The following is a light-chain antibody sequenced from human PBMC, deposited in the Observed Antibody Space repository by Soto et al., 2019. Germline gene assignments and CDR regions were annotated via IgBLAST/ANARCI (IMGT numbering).Light chain of an antibody. Sequence: QSALTQPASVSGSPGQSITISCTGTSSDVGKYNYVSWYQHHPGKAPKLMIYDVSNRPSGVSNRFSGSKSGNTASLAISGLQAEDAADYYCSSYTSSNTLVFGGGTKLTVL. V-gene: IGLV2-14*01. CDR2: DVS. CDR3: SSYTSSNTLV. CDR1: SSDVGKYNY. J-gene: IGLJ3*02.